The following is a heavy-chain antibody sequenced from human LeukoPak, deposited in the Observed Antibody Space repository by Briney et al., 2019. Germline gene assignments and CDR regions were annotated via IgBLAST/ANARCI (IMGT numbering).Heavy chain of an antibody. D-gene: IGHD4-17*01. CDR2: IYYSGST. J-gene: IGHJ4*02. Sequence: SETLPLTCTVSGGSIIDYYWSWIRQPPGKGLEWIGYIYYSGSTNYNPSLKSRVTISVDTSGNQFSLILRSMTAADTAVYYCARAPTHDYGDVWGQGTLVTVSS. CDR1: GGSIIDYY. CDR3: ARAPTHDYGDV. V-gene: IGHV4-59*01.